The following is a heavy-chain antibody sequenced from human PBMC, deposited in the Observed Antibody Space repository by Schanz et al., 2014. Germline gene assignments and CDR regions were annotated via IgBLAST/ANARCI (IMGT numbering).Heavy chain of an antibody. CDR1: GYTFTAYG. Sequence: VQSVHSGTEVQKLGASVKVSCLTSGYTFTAYGINWVRQAPGQGLEWIGWISAQTGDTRYAQKMQGRVTMTRDVSSTTAFLELRSLRYDDTAVYDCASSGAGYSSSWDFDYWGQGTLVTVSS. V-gene: IGHV1-18*01. CDR2: ISAQTGDT. J-gene: IGHJ4*02. D-gene: IGHD6-13*01. CDR3: ASSGAGYSSSWDFDY.